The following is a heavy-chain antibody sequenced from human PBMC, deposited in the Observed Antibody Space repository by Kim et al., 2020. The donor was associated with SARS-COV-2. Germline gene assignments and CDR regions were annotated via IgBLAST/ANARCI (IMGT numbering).Heavy chain of an antibody. CDR1: GFSFDDYG. Sequence: GGSLRLSCAASGFSFDDYGMNWVRQAPGKGLEWVSGINWNGDSTGYADSVKGRFIISRENAKSSLYLQLNSPRAEDTALYYCARDPSSVRFNYYIDVWG. CDR2: INWNGDST. D-gene: IGHD3-10*01. CDR3: ARDPSSVRFNYYIDV. V-gene: IGHV3-20*04. J-gene: IGHJ6*03.